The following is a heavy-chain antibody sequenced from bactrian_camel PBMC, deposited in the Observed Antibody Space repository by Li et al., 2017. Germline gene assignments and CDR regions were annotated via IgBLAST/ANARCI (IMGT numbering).Heavy chain of an antibody. J-gene: IGHJ6*01. CDR1: TWKYSTYC. CDR3: AADPRLWVGYSGIPSASDFAY. CDR2: IDSDGTT. Sequence: HVQLVESGGGLVQPGGSLRLSCARSTWKYSTYCMGWFRQAPGKEREWVAGIDSDGTTSYTDSVKDRFTLSVDNAKNTVYLQMNRLQPEDTTMYYCAADPRLWVGYSGIPSASDFAYWGQGTQVTVS. D-gene: IGHD5*01. V-gene: IGHV3S53*01.